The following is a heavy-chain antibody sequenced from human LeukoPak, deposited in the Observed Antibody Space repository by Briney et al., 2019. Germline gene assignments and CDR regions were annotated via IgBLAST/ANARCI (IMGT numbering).Heavy chain of an antibody. J-gene: IGHJ6*02. CDR1: GGTFSSYA. Sequence: ASVKVSCKASGGTFSSYAISWVRQAPGQGLEWMGWINPNSGGTNYAQKFQGRVTMTRDTSIGTAYVELSRLRSDDTAVYYCASGTYGMDVWGQGTTVTVSS. V-gene: IGHV1-2*02. CDR2: INPNSGGT. CDR3: ASGTYGMDV.